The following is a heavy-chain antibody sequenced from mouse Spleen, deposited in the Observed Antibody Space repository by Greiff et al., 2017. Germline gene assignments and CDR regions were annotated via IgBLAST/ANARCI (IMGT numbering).Heavy chain of an antibody. J-gene: IGHJ4*01. D-gene: IGHD2-1*01. V-gene: IGHV1-82*01. CDR2: IYPGDGDT. Sequence: QVQLQQSGPELVKPGASVKISCKASGYAFSSSWMNWVKQRPGKGLEWIGRIYPGDGDTNYNGKFKGKATLTADKSSSTAYMQLSSLTSEDSAVYFCARRGNYGNPMAMDYWGQGTSVTVSS. CDR1: GYAFSSSW. CDR3: ARRGNYGNPMAMDY.